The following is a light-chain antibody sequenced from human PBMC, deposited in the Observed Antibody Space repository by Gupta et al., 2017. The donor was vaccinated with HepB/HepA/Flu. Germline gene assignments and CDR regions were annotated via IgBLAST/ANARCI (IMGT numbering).Light chain of an antibody. Sequence: EAVLTQSPATLSLSRGERATLSCRASQSVRTYLAWYQQKRGQAPRLLIYDASNRATGVPARFSGSGSGTHFTLTISGLEPEDFATYYCQQRGFWPPLTFGGGTKVE. CDR2: DAS. V-gene: IGKV3-11*01. J-gene: IGKJ4*01. CDR3: QQRGFWPPLT. CDR1: QSVRTY.